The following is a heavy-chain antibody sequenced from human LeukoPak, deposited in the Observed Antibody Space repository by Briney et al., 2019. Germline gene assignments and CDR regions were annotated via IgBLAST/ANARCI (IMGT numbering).Heavy chain of an antibody. Sequence: ASVKVSCKASGYTFTSYDINWVRQATGQGLEWMGWMNPNSGNTGYAQKFQSRVTITADESTSTAYMELSSLRSEDTAVYYCARYGDYYDSSGYQTPTRAFDYWGQGTLVTVSS. CDR2: MNPNSGNT. CDR3: ARYGDYYDSSGYQTPTRAFDY. CDR1: GYTFTSYD. J-gene: IGHJ4*02. V-gene: IGHV1-8*01. D-gene: IGHD3-22*01.